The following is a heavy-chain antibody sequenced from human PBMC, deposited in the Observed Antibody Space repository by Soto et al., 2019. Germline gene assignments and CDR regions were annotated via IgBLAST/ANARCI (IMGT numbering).Heavy chain of an antibody. CDR2: IYLGGSI. CDR1: GGSISSRY. CDR3: TGAYYDIDGYILGP. D-gene: IGHD3-22*01. J-gene: IGHJ5*02. Sequence: PATLSLTCTVSGGSISSRYWTWLWHPPGKGLAWNGYIYLGGSINYNPSLKSRVIISVDTAKNQFSLSLSSVTSADTAVYYCTGAYYDIDGYILGPWGQGT. V-gene: IGHV4-59*11.